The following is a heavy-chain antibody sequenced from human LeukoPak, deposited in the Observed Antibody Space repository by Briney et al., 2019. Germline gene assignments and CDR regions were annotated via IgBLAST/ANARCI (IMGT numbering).Heavy chain of an antibody. CDR1: GGTFSSYA. CDR2: IIPIFGTA. J-gene: IGHJ4*02. CDR3: ARDLDWGSDY. V-gene: IGHV1-69*13. D-gene: IGHD7-27*01. Sequence: GGSLKVSCKASGGTFSSYAISWVRQAPGQGLEWMGGIIPIFGTANYAQKFQGRVTITADESTSTAYMELSSLRSEDTAVYYCARDLDWGSDYWGQGTLVTVSS.